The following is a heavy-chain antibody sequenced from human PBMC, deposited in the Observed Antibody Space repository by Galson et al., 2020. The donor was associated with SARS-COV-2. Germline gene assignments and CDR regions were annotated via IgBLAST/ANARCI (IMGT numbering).Heavy chain of an antibody. D-gene: IGHD2-2*01. CDR3: ATRSPYCSSTSWRSFDS. Sequence: ASVKVSCKVSGYTLTELVMHWVRQAPGQGLEWMGGFDPEDGETIYAQKFQGRVTMTEDTSTNTAYMELSSLRCEDTAVYYCATRSPYCSSTSWRSFDSWGQGTLVTVSS. CDR1: GYTLTELV. V-gene: IGHV1-24*01. J-gene: IGHJ4*02. CDR2: FDPEDGET.